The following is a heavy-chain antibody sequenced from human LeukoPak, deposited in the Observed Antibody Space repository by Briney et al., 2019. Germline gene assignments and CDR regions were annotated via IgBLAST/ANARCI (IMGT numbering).Heavy chain of an antibody. J-gene: IGHJ4*02. CDR2: IYSGGST. Sequence: GGSLRLSGAGAGFIGSSKYMSWLGQAPGKELEWVSVIYSGGSTYDADSVKGRFTICRDNLKNVLYLQMNSLRGESSAVYDCARVDRIVGVTRYFDYWGQGSLVTVSS. D-gene: IGHD1-26*01. CDR3: ARVDRIVGVTRYFDY. V-gene: IGHV3-66*02. CDR1: GFIGSSKY.